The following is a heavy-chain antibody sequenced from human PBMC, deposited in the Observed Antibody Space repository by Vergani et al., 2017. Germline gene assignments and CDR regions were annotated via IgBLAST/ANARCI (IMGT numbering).Heavy chain of an antibody. D-gene: IGHD2-8*01. CDR1: GYTFTSYY. Sequence: QVQLVQSGAEVKKPGASVKVSCKASGYTFTSYYMHWVRQAPGQGLEWMGIINPSGGSTSYAQKFQGRVTMTRDTSTSTVYMELSSLRSEDTAVYYCARRGFVLMEYAPDNWFDPWGQGTLVTVSS. CDR3: ARRGFVLMEYAPDNWFDP. J-gene: IGHJ5*02. V-gene: IGHV1-46*01. CDR2: INPSGGST.